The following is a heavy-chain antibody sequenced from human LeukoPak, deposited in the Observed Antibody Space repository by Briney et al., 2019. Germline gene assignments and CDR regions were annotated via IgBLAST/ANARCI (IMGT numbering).Heavy chain of an antibody. D-gene: IGHD3-10*01. CDR1: GFSFTFYG. V-gene: IGHV3-23*01. CDR2: ISPSGDKT. J-gene: IGHJ3*02. CDR3: ATRFYMVREFPDAFDI. Sequence: PAGGSLRLSCAASGFSFTFYGMSWVRQAPGKGLEWVSVISPSGDKTYYADSVKGRFTISRDNSKNTLYLQMNSLRAEDTAVYYCATRFYMVREFPDAFDIWGQGTMVTVSS.